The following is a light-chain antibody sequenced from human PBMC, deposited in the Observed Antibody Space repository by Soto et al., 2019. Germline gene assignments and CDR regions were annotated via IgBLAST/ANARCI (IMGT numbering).Light chain of an antibody. CDR3: SSYAGNKRV. J-gene: IGLJ1*01. Sequence: QSVLTQPPSASGSPGQSVTISCTGTSSDVGGYKYVSWYQQQPGKAPKLMIYEVSKRPSGVPDRFSGSKSGNTASLTVSGLQAEDEDDYYCSSYAGNKRVFRTGTTVTVL. V-gene: IGLV2-8*01. CDR1: SSDVGGYKY. CDR2: EVS.